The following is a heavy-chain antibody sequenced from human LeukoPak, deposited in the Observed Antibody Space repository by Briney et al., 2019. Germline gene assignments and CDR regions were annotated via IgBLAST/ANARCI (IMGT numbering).Heavy chain of an antibody. CDR2: INHSGST. CDR1: GGSFSGYY. D-gene: IGHD3-16*02. Sequence: SETLSLTCAVYGGSFSGYYWSWIRQPPGKGLEWIGEINHSGSTNYNPSLKSRVTISVDTSKNQFSLKLSSVTAADTAVYYCASTYYDYVWGSYRYGGAFDYWGQGTLVTVSS. J-gene: IGHJ4*02. V-gene: IGHV4-34*01. CDR3: ASTYYDYVWGSYRYGGAFDY.